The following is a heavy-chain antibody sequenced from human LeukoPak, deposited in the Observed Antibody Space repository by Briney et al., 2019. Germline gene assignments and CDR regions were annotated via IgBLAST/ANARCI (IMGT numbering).Heavy chain of an antibody. V-gene: IGHV3-48*04. CDR2: ITSTSSTM. J-gene: IGHJ4*02. CDR1: GFTFSPYS. D-gene: IGHD6-19*01. Sequence: GGSLRLSCAASGFTFSPYSINWVRHAPGKGPEWVSYITSTSSTMYYADSVKGRFTISRDNAKNSLYLHMNSLRAEDTAASYCARDPGYSSGAYYFDYWGQGTLVTVSS. CDR3: ARDPGYSSGAYYFDY.